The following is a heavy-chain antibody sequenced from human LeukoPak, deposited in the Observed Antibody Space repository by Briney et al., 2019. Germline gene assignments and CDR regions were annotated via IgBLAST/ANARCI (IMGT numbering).Heavy chain of an antibody. CDR3: EGYDFWSGYYWEPYFFDY. D-gene: IGHD3-3*01. CDR1: GFTFSSYA. V-gene: IGHV3-23*01. CDR2: ISGSGGST. Sequence: GGSLRLSCAASGFTFSSYAMSWVRQAPGKGLEWVSAISGSGGSTYYADSVKGRFTISRDNSKNTLYLQMNSLRAEDTAVYYCEGYDFWSGYYWEPYFFDYWGLGTLVTVSS. J-gene: IGHJ4*02.